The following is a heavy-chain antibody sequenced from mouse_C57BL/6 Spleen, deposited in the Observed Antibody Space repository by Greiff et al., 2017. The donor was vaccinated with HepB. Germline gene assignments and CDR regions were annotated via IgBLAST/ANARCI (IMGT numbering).Heavy chain of an antibody. J-gene: IGHJ1*03. CDR3: ARGDYEERYFDV. D-gene: IGHD2-4*01. CDR2: IYPRSGNT. Sequence: VQLQQSGAELARPGASVKLSCKASGYTFTSYGISWVKQRTGQGLEWIGEIYPRSGNTYYNEKFKGKATLTADKSSSTAYMGLRSLTSEDSAVYFLARGDYEERYFDVWSTGTTVTVSS. V-gene: IGHV1-81*01. CDR1: GYTFTSYG.